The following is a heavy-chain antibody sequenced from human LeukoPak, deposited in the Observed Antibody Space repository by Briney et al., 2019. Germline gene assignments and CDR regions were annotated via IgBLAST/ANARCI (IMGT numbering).Heavy chain of an antibody. Sequence: SVKVSCKASGGTFSSYAISWVRQAPGQGLEWMGGIIPIFGTANYAQKFQGRVTITADKSTSTAYMELSSLRSEATAVYYCARGGTTGTTKSRFDPWGQGTLVTVSS. CDR2: IIPIFGTA. J-gene: IGHJ5*02. CDR3: ARGGTTGTTKSRFDP. CDR1: GGTFSSYA. V-gene: IGHV1-69*06. D-gene: IGHD1-1*01.